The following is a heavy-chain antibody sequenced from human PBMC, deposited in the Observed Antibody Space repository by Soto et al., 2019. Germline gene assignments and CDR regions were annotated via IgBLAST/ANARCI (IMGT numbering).Heavy chain of an antibody. CDR1: GGTFSRYT. V-gene: IGHV1-69*01. D-gene: IGHD1-26*01. J-gene: IGHJ4*02. CDR3: ARGYYSGSNPSSFDY. Sequence: QLQLVQSGAEVMEPGSSVKVSCKASGGTFSRYTVIWVRQAPGQGLEWLGGITPTLNIAKYAEKFQGRVTITADESTSTVNMHLSSLRSEDTAVDFCARGYYSGSNPSSFDYWGQGTLVAVSS. CDR2: ITPTLNIA.